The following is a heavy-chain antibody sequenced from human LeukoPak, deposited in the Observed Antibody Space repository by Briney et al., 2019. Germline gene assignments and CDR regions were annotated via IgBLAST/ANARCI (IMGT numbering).Heavy chain of an antibody. CDR1: GYTLTELS. Sequence: ASVKVSCKVSGYTLTELSMHWVRQAPGKGLEWMGGFDPEDGETIYAQKFQGRVTMTEDTSTDTAYMELSSLRSEDTAVYYCATDTSGSYFRAPGAFDIWGQGTMVTVSS. CDR3: ATDTSGSYFRAPGAFDI. V-gene: IGHV1-24*01. J-gene: IGHJ3*02. D-gene: IGHD1-26*01. CDR2: FDPEDGET.